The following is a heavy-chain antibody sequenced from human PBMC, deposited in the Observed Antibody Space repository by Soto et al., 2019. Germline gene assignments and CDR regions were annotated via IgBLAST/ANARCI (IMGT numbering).Heavy chain of an antibody. CDR2: ISAYNGNT. D-gene: IGHD6-13*01. V-gene: IGHV1-18*01. CDR3: ASNRGYSRSWYQVDY. CDR1: GYTFPSYG. J-gene: IGHJ4*02. Sequence: ASVKVSCKASGYTFPSYGISWVRQATGQGLEWMGWISAYNGNTNYAQKLQGRVTMTTDTSTSTAYMELRSLRSDDTAVYYCASNRGYSRSWYQVDYWGQGTLVSVAS.